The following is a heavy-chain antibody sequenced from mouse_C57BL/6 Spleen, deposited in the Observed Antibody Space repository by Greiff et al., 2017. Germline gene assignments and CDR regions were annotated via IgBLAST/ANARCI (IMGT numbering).Heavy chain of an antibody. D-gene: IGHD2-1*01. CDR3: ARETFYYGNFFYAMDY. V-gene: IGHV1-82*01. CDR1: GYAFSSSW. CDR2: IYPGDGDT. J-gene: IGHJ4*01. Sequence: VQLQQSGPELVKPGASVKISCKASGYAFSSSWMNWVKQRPGKGLEWIGRIYPGDGDTNYNGKFKGKATLTAAKSSSTAYMQLSSLTSEDSAVYFCARETFYYGNFFYAMDYWGQGTSVTVSS.